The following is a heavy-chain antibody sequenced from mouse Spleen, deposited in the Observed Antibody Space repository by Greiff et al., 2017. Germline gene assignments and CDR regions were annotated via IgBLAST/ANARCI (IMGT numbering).Heavy chain of an antibody. CDR3: ARSPNWDVWYFDV. CDR1: GYTFTSYW. CDR2: INPSNGGT. V-gene: IGHV1-53*01. Sequence: QVQLQQSGTELVKPGASVKLSCKASGYTFTSYWMHWVKQRPGQGLEWIGNINPSNGGTNYNEKFKSKATLTVDKSSSTAYMQLSSLTSEDSAVYYCARSPNWDVWYFDVWGTGTTVTVSS. J-gene: IGHJ1*03. D-gene: IGHD4-1*01.